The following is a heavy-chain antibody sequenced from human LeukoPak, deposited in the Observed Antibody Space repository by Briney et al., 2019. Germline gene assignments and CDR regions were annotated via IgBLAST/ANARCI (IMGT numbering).Heavy chain of an antibody. CDR2: IYHSGRT. CDR1: GYSISSGYY. Sequence: SETLSLTCTVSGYSISSGYYWGWIRQPPGKGLEWIGIIYHSGRTDYNPSLKSRVTISEATSKNQFSLKLSSVTAADTAVYYCAGGYYYDSSGYTRGDAFDIWGQGTMVTVSS. V-gene: IGHV4-38-2*02. J-gene: IGHJ3*02. CDR3: AGGYYYDSSGYTRGDAFDI. D-gene: IGHD3-22*01.